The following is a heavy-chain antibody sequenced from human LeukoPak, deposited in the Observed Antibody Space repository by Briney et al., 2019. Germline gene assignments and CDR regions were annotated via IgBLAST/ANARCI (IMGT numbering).Heavy chain of an antibody. CDR2: MNPNSGDT. V-gene: IGHV1-8*02. J-gene: IGHJ4*02. CDR1: GGTFSSYA. D-gene: IGHD7-27*01. CDR3: ARNVANTGDFDY. Sequence: ASVKVSCKASGGTFSSYAISWVRQGTGQGLEWMGWMNPNSGDTGYAQTFQDRVTMTRDTSINTAYMELSSLTSEDTAVYYCARNVANTGDFDYWGQGTLVTVSS.